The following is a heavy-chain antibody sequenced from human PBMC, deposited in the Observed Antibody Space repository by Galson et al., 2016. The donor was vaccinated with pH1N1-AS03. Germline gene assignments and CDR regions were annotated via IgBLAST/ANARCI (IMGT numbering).Heavy chain of an antibody. CDR1: GFTFSPYA. CDR2: ISSDGSNK. Sequence: SLRLSCASSGFTFSPYAMHWVRQAPGKGLEWVAVISSDGSNKYYSDSGKGRFTISRDNSKSTLYLRMNSLRAEDSAVYYCARETVVGTGFEYWGQGTLVTVSS. CDR3: ARETVVGTGFEY. V-gene: IGHV3-30*04. D-gene: IGHD6-19*01. J-gene: IGHJ4*02.